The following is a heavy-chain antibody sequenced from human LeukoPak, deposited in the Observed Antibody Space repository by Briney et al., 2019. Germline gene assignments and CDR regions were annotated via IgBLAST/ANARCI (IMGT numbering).Heavy chain of an antibody. CDR3: ARDRLSNYYYGMDV. CDR2: IYYSGST. V-gene: IGHV4-31*03. D-gene: IGHD6-13*01. Sequence: SQTLSHACTVSGGSISSGGYYWSWIRQHPGKGLEWIGYIYYSGSTYYNPSLKSRVTISVDASKNQFSLKLSSVTAADTAVYYCARDRLSNYYYGMDVWGQGTTVTVSS. CDR1: GGSISSGGYY. J-gene: IGHJ6*02.